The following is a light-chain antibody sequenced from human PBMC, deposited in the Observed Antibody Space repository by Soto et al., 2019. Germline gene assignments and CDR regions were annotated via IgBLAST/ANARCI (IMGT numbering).Light chain of an antibody. V-gene: IGKV3-20*01. CDR2: GAS. CDR1: QSVSSTH. CDR3: QQYGSSPIT. J-gene: IGKJ5*01. Sequence: EIVLTQSPGPLSLSPGERATLSCRASQSVSSTHLAWYQQKPGQAPRLLMYGASSSATGIPDRLSGSGSGTDFTLTISRLEPEDFAVYYCQQYGSSPITFGQGTRLEIK.